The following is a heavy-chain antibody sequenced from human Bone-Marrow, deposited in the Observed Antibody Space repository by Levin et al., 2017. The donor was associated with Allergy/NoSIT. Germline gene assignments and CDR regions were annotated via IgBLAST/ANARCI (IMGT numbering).Heavy chain of an antibody. Sequence: GGSLRLSCEVSGLTFTAYGMHWVRQAPGKGLEWLALVSYDGKKEYYADSVRGRFIISRDNSKNTLYLQMNNLRVEDSALYFCAKDESQFDGNGLYSHIAQYWGQGTLVSVSS. CDR1: GLTFTAYG. D-gene: IGHD2-21*01. CDR3: AKDESQFDGNGLYSHIAQY. J-gene: IGHJ4*02. CDR2: VSYDGKKE. V-gene: IGHV3-30*18.